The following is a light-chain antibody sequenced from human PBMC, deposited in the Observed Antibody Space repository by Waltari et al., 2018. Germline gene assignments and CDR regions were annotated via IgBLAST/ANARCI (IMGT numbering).Light chain of an antibody. V-gene: IGKV2-28*01. CDR3: LQARQTPYT. Sequence: EIVMTQSPLSLAVTPGEPASISCRSSQSLLQSNGYKYLDWYLQKPGQSPPLLIDVGSSRASGVPDRFSGSGSGTDFILHISRVEAEDVGIYYCLQARQTPYTFGPGTKLEIK. CDR2: VGS. CDR1: QSLLQSNGYKY. J-gene: IGKJ2*01.